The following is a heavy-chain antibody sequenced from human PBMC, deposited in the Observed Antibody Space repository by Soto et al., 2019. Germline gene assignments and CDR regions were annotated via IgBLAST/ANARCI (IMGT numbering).Heavy chain of an antibody. CDR3: ARGVGSSPPRY. V-gene: IGHV4-59*01. J-gene: IGHJ4*02. D-gene: IGHD1-26*01. CDR1: GGSISVYY. Sequence: SETLSLTCTISGGSISVYYWSWVRQPPGHELEWIGYIYASGSPYYNPSLRSRVTISADTSKNQISLKLTSPTAADTAVYYCARGVGSSPPRYWGRGTLVTVSS. CDR2: IYASGSP.